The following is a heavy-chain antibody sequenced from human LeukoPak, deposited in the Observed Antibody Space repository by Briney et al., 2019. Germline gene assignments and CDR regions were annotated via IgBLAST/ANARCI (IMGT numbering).Heavy chain of an antibody. CDR2: ISGSGGST. Sequence: GGSLRLSCAASGFTFSSYAMSWVRQAPGKGLEWVSAISGSGGSTDYADSVKGRFTISRDNSKNTLYLQMNSLRAEDTAVYYCAKDGGYYYDSSGYQNDYWGQGTLVTVSS. J-gene: IGHJ4*02. D-gene: IGHD3-22*01. V-gene: IGHV3-23*01. CDR1: GFTFSSYA. CDR3: AKDGGYYYDSSGYQNDY.